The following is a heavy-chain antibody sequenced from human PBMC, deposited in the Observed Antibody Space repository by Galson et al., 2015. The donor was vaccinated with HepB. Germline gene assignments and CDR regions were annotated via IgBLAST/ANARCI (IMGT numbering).Heavy chain of an antibody. CDR1: GFTVSSNY. Sequence: SLRLSCAASGFTVSSNYMSWVRQAPGKGLEWVSVIYSGGSTYYADSVKGRFTISRDNSKNTLYLQMNSLRAEDTAVYYCARGLYYDSSGYYLHYWGQGTLVTVSS. D-gene: IGHD3-22*01. J-gene: IGHJ4*02. V-gene: IGHV3-66*01. CDR2: IYSGGST. CDR3: ARGLYYDSSGYYLHY.